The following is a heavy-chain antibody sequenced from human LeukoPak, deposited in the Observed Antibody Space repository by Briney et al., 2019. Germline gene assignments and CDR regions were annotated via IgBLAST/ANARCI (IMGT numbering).Heavy chain of an antibody. CDR1: GGSISSYY. J-gene: IGHJ6*03. CDR2: IYYSGST. CDR3: ARVIRDIVVVPAAMDYYYYYYMDV. D-gene: IGHD2-2*01. Sequence: KASETLSLTCPVSGGSISSYYWSWIRQPPGKGLEWIGYIYYSGSTNYNPSLKSRVTISVDTSKNQFSLKLSSVTAADTAVYYCARVIRDIVVVPAAMDYYYYYYMDVWGKGTTVTVSS. V-gene: IGHV4-59*01.